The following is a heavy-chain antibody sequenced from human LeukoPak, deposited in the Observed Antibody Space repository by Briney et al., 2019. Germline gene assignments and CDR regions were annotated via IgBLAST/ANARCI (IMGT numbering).Heavy chain of an antibody. J-gene: IGHJ3*02. Sequence: GGSLRLSCEGSGFTFVSYSMDWVRQAPGKGLEWVSSIISSSRDIYYADSVKGRFTISRDNAKNSLYLQMNSLRAEDTAVYYCARTLSRDSGDSFDIWGQGTMVTVSS. D-gene: IGHD1-26*01. CDR3: ARTLSRDSGDSFDI. CDR1: GFTFVSYS. V-gene: IGHV3-21*01. CDR2: IISSSRDI.